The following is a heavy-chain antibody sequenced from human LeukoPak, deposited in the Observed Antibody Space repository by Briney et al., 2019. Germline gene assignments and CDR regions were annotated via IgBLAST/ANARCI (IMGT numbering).Heavy chain of an antibody. J-gene: IGHJ4*02. CDR3: ANADTEDFFDF. D-gene: IGHD2-8*01. CDR1: TYSISSDFY. Sequence: PSGTLSLTCAVSTYSISSDFYWGWVRQPPGQGLEWVGSIYHDYTTYYNPSLRGRVTLSLDMSRKQFSLELTSVTAADTATYYCANADTEDFFDFWGQGKLVTVSS. V-gene: IGHV4-38-2*01. CDR2: IYHDYTT.